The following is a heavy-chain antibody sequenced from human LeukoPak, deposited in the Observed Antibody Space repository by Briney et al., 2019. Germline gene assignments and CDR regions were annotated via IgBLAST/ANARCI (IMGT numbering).Heavy chain of an antibody. J-gene: IGHJ3*02. D-gene: IGHD3-22*01. V-gene: IGHV4-39*01. CDR1: GDSIGSTSYY. CDR2: IYYSGSS. CDR3: ARHSYDSSGYYYGSLDI. Sequence: SETLSLTCNVSGDSIGSTSYYWGWIRQPPGKGLEWIGTIYYSGSSYYNPSLKSRVTISVDTSKNQFSLNPTSVTAADTAVYYCARHSYDSSGYYYGSLDIWGQGTMVTVSS.